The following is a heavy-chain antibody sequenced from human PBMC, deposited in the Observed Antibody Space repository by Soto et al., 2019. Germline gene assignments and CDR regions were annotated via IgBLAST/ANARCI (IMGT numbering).Heavy chain of an antibody. V-gene: IGHV4-38-2*01. CDR3: ARTYIVVPPRGGPGWFDP. J-gene: IGHJ5*02. D-gene: IGHD2-2*01. Sequence: KTSETLSLTCAVSGYSISSGYYWGWIRQPPGKGLEWIGSIYHSGSTYYNPSLKSRVTISVDTSKNQFSLKLSSVTAADTAVYYCARTYIVVPPRGGPGWFDPWGQGTLVTVSS. CDR1: GYSISSGYY. CDR2: IYHSGST.